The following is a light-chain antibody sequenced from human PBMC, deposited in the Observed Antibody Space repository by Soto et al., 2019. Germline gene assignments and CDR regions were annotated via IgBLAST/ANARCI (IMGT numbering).Light chain of an antibody. V-gene: IGKV1-39*01. Sequence: DIQMTQSPSSLSASVGDRVTITCRASESIRNNLNWYQQKPGKAPKLLIYAASTLQSGVPSGFSGGGSGTEFTLTIGSLQPEDFTTYYCQQTYSTPRGAFGQGTKVEFK. J-gene: IGKJ1*01. CDR2: AAS. CDR1: ESIRNN. CDR3: QQTYSTPRGA.